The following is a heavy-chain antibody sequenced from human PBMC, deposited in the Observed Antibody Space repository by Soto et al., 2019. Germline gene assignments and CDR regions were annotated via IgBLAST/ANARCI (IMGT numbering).Heavy chain of an antibody. CDR1: GFTFSNAW. D-gene: IGHD2-8*01. J-gene: IGHJ4*02. CDR3: TTTKGRLMPATNDV. V-gene: IGHV3-15*01. Sequence: VQLVESGGGLVKPGGSLRLSCAGSGFTFSNAWMSWVRRAPGKGLEWVGRIKSDAYGGAIDCAAPAKGRFTISRDDSMTTMLLKMNNRRAADTAVYSCTTTKGRLMPATNDVWGQGTPVIVSS. CDR2: IKSDAYGGAI.